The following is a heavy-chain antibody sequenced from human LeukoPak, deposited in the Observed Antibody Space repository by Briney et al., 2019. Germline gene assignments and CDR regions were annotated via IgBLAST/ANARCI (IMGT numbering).Heavy chain of an antibody. D-gene: IGHD2-15*01. Sequence: ASVKVSCKASGYTFTSYYIHWVRQAPGQGLEWMGIIKPSGDSTSYAQKFQGRVTMTRDTSTSTVYMELSSLRSEDTAVYYCARSALYCSGGSCFLDYWGQGTLVTVSS. J-gene: IGHJ4*02. V-gene: IGHV1-46*01. CDR3: ARSALYCSGGSCFLDY. CDR2: IKPSGDST. CDR1: GYTFTSYY.